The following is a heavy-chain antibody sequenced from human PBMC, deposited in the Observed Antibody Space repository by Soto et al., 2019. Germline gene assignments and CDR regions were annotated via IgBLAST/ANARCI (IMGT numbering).Heavy chain of an antibody. CDR3: ARWSYLDY. D-gene: IGHD3-3*01. CDR1: GFSFGSYA. Sequence: GGSLRLSCAASGFSFGSYALSWVRQAPGEGLEWVSTISGSDGKAFYADSVKGRFSISRDTSQSTLYLQMNSLRADDTAMYYCARWSYLDYWGQGTRVTVS. V-gene: IGHV3-23*01. CDR2: ISGSDGKA. J-gene: IGHJ4*02.